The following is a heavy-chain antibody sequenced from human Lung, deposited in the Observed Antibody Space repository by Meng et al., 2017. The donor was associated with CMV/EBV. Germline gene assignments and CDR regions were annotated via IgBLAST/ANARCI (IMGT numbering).Heavy chain of an antibody. Sequence: GESLKISCEASGFHFSGYWLSWVRQAPGKGLEWVASINQHGTTKYYADSLKGRFTISRDNTKNSLFLQIKSLRAEDTALYYCARELSSADYYFDYWGQGAPVTVSS. CDR2: INQHGTTK. D-gene: IGHD2-2*01. CDR1: GFHFSGYW. J-gene: IGHJ4*02. V-gene: IGHV3-7*01. CDR3: ARELSSADYYFDY.